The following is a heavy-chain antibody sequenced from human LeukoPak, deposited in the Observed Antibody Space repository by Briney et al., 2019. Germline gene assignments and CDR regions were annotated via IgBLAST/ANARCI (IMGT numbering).Heavy chain of an antibody. V-gene: IGHV3-11*01. D-gene: IGHD5-12*01. Sequence: GGSLRLSCAASGFTFSSYWMSWIRQAPGKGLEWVSYISSSGSTIYYADSVKGRFTISRDNAKNSLYLQMNSLRAEDTAVYYCARERDIVGYYMDVWGKGTTVTVSS. CDR1: GFTFSSYW. CDR2: ISSSGSTI. CDR3: ARERDIVGYYMDV. J-gene: IGHJ6*03.